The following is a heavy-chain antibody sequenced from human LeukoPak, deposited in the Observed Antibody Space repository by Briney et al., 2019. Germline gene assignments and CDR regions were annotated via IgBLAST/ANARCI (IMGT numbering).Heavy chain of an antibody. CDR3: ARDRLYCSGGSCYSDY. D-gene: IGHD2-15*01. CDR1: GYTFTSYY. V-gene: IGHV1-46*01. Sequence: GASVKVSCKASGYTFTSYYMHWVRQAPGQGLEWMGIINPSGGSTSYAQKFQGRVTMTRDTSTSTVYMELSSLRSEDTAVYYCARDRLYCSGGSCYSDYWGQGTLVTVSS. J-gene: IGHJ4*02. CDR2: INPSGGST.